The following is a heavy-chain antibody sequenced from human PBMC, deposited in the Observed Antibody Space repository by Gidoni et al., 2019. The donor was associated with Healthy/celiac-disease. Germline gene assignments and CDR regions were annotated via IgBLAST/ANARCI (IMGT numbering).Heavy chain of an antibody. Sequence: EVQLVQSGADVNKPRESLRISCKGSGHSLTPCWIGWVRQMPGKGLEWMGIIYPGDSDTRYSPLIQGQVTISADRSISTAYMQWSSLKASDTAMYYCATSSVSGSYYTPVDYWGQGTLVTVSS. CDR1: GHSLTPCW. J-gene: IGHJ4*02. D-gene: IGHD3-10*01. V-gene: IGHV5-51*03. CDR2: IYPGDSDT. CDR3: ATSSVSGSYYTPVDY.